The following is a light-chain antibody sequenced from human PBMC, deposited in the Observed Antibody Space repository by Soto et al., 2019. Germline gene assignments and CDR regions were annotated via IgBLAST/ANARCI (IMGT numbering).Light chain of an antibody. CDR1: QSIGNR. V-gene: IGKV3-11*01. J-gene: IGKJ3*01. Sequence: EIVLTQSPATLSFSLGERATLSCRASQSIGNRLAWYQQKPGQAPRLLIYDASNRAAGIPARFSGGGSGTDFTLTISSLEPDDFAVYYCQQRDSWPPFTFGPGTKVDMK. CDR3: QQRDSWPPFT. CDR2: DAS.